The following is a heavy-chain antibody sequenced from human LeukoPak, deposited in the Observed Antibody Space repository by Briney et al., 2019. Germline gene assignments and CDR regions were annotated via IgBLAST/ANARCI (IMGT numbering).Heavy chain of an antibody. CDR3: ARAGPYGDYGYYYYYGMDV. D-gene: IGHD4-17*01. V-gene: IGHV1-46*01. CDR1: GYTFTSYY. J-gene: IGHJ6*02. CDR2: INPSGGST. Sequence: GASVKVSCKASGYTFTSYYMHWVRQAPGQGLEWMGIINPSGGSTSYAQKFQGRVTMTRYTSTSTVYMELSSLRSEDTAVYYCARAGPYGDYGYYYYYGMDVWGQGTTVTVSS.